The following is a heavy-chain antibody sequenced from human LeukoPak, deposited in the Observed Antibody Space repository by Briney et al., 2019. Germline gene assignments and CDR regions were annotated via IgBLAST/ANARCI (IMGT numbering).Heavy chain of an antibody. CDR3: ATIYYGGKLLGFDY. CDR1: GGSISSGGYS. J-gene: IGHJ4*02. V-gene: IGHV4-30-2*01. CDR2: IYHSGST. Sequence: SETLSLTCAVSGGSISSGGYSWSWIRQPPGKGLEWVGYIYHSGSTYYNPSLKSRVTISVDRSKNQFSLKLSSVTAADTAVYDCATIYYGGKLLGFDYWGQGTLVTVST. D-gene: IGHD4-23*01.